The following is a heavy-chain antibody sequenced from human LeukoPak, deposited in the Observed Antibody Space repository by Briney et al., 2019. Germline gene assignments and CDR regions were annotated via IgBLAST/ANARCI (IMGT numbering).Heavy chain of an antibody. CDR1: GNSVSSKNGA. V-gene: IGHV6-1*01. CDR3: ARDLGTTGWHTFDY. CDR2: TYYRSKWYN. J-gene: IGHJ4*02. D-gene: IGHD6-19*01. Sequence: SQTLSLTCAVSGNSVSSKNGAWNWIRQSPSRGLEWLGRTYYRSKWYNDYAESMEGRMTISQDTSKNQYSLHLNSVTPDDTAVYYCARDLGTTGWHTFDYWGQGTLVTVSS.